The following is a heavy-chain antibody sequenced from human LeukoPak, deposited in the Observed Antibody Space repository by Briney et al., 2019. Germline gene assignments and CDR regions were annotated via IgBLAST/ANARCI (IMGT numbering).Heavy chain of an antibody. V-gene: IGHV4-4*02. Sequence: SGTLSLTCAVSGDSISSSNWWNWVRQPPGKGLEWIGEIYHSGSTNYNPSLKSRVTISLDNFENQFSLKLYSVTAADTATYYCTRSWGWWSLDYWGLGALVIVSS. D-gene: IGHD2-8*02. CDR2: IYHSGST. J-gene: IGHJ4*02. CDR3: TRSWGWWSLDY. CDR1: GDSISSSNW.